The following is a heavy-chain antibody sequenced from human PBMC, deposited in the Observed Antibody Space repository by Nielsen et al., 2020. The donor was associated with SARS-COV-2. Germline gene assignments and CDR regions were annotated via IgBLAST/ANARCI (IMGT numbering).Heavy chain of an antibody. CDR3: AREDSDMARGGLIDY. D-gene: IGHD5-18*01. J-gene: IGHJ4*02. CDR1: GFTFSIYA. V-gene: IGHV3-64*01. Sequence: GGSLRLSCAASGFTFSIYAMTWVRQAPGKGLESVSAVSSNGDDTYYANSVKGRFTVSRDNSKNTLYLQMGSVRAEDMAVYYCAREDSDMARGGLIDYWGQGTLVTVSS. CDR2: VSSNGDDT.